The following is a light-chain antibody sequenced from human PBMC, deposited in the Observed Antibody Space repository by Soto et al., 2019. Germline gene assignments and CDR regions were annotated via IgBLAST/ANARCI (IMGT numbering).Light chain of an antibody. Sequence: EIVLTQSPGPLPLSPGEGATLSCRSSRSVSSYLAWYQQKSGQAPRLLIYGASTRATGIPARFSGSGSGTEFTRTISSLQSEDFAVYHCQHYNSWPRTWTLGQGTKVDIK. CDR2: GAS. J-gene: IGKJ1*01. CDR3: QHYNSWPRTWT. CDR1: RSVSSY. V-gene: IGKV3-15*01.